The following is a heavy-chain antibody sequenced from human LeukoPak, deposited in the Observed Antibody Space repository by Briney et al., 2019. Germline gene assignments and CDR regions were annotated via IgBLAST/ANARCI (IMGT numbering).Heavy chain of an antibody. V-gene: IGHV3-11*04. CDR1: GFTFSDYY. CDR3: VRETRWFDP. Sequence: GGSLRLSCAASGFTFSDYYMSWIRQAPGKGLEWVSYISSSGSTKYYADSVKGRFTIPRDNAKNSLYLQVNSLRAEDTAVYYCVRETRWFDPWGQGTLVTVSS. J-gene: IGHJ5*02. CDR2: ISSSGSTK.